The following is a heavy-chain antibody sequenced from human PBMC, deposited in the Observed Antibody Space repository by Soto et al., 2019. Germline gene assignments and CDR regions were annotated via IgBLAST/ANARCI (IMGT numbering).Heavy chain of an antibody. V-gene: IGHV4-34*01. D-gene: IGHD5-18*01. CDR1: GGSFSGYY. J-gene: IGHJ4*02. CDR2: INHSGST. Sequence: SETLSPTCGVYGGSFSGYYWSWIRQSPGKGLEWIGEINHSGSTNYNPSLKSRVTISVETSKNQFSLKLSSVTAADTAVYYCARVNTAMVYLDYWGQGTLVTVSS. CDR3: ARVNTAMVYLDY.